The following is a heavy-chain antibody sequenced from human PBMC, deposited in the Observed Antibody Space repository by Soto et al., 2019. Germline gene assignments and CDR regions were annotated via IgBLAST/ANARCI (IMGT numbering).Heavy chain of an antibody. CDR2: IDPSDSYT. Sequence: GESLKISCKGSGYSFTSYWISWVRQMPGKGLEWMGRIDPSDSYTNYSPSFQGHVTISADKSISTAYLQWSSLKASDTAMYYCARGITMVRGVSYYYYYGMDVWGQGTTVTVSS. V-gene: IGHV5-10-1*01. CDR1: GYSFTSYW. CDR3: ARGITMVRGVSYYYYYGMDV. D-gene: IGHD3-10*01. J-gene: IGHJ6*02.